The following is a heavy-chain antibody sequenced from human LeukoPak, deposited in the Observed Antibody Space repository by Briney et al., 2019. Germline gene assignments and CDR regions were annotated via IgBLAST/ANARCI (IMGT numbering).Heavy chain of an antibody. CDR2: IKHDGSDK. V-gene: IGHV3-7*02. Sequence: GGSLRLSCAASGFTFSSYWMSWVRQAPGKGLEWVANIKHDGSDKYYVDSVKGRFTISRDNAKNSLYLQMNSLRAEDTAVYYCARRGNSYGRSEYFQHWGQGNLVTVSS. D-gene: IGHD5-18*01. J-gene: IGHJ1*01. CDR3: ARRGNSYGRSEYFQH. CDR1: GFTFSSYW.